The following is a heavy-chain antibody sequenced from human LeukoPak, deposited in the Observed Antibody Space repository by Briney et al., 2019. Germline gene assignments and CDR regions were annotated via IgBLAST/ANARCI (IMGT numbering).Heavy chain of an antibody. J-gene: IGHJ4*02. CDR1: GYTFTGYY. V-gene: IGHV1-2*02. CDR2: INPNSGGT. Sequence: ASVKVSCKASGYTFTGYYMHWVRQAPGQGLEWMGWINPNSGGTNYAQKFQGRVTMTRDTSISTAYMELSRLRSDDTAAYYCARDLSEVDTAMDYWGQGTLVTVSS. CDR3: ARDLSEVDTAMDY. D-gene: IGHD5-18*01.